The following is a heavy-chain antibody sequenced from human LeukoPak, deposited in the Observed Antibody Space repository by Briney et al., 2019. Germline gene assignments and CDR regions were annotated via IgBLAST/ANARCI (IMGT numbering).Heavy chain of an antibody. CDR3: ARDLWWYYGSGSPNHDAFDI. Sequence: GGSLRLSCAASGFTFSSYNMNWVRQAPGKGLEWVSYISSSSSTIYYADSVKGRFTISRDNAKNSLYLQMNSLRAEDTAVYYCARDLWWYYGSGSPNHDAFDIWGQGTMVTVSS. J-gene: IGHJ3*02. CDR2: ISSSSSTI. V-gene: IGHV3-48*01. CDR1: GFTFSSYN. D-gene: IGHD3-10*01.